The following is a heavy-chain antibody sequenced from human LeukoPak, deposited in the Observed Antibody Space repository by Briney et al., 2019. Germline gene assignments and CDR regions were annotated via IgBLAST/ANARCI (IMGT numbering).Heavy chain of an antibody. Sequence: GGSLRLSCAASGFTVSPNYMSWVRQAPGKGREWVSVIYRGGSTYYADSVRDRFTISRDNSKNTLYLQMNSLRAEDTAVYYCAKDRDSSGYYFDCWGQGTLVTVSS. D-gene: IGHD3-22*01. J-gene: IGHJ4*02. V-gene: IGHV3-53*05. CDR1: GFTVSPNY. CDR3: AKDRDSSGYYFDC. CDR2: IYRGGST.